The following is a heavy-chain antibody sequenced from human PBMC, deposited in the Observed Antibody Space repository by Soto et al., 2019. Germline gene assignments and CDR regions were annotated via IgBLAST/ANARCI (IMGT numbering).Heavy chain of an antibody. Sequence: SETLSLTCTVSGGSTNSRSDYWGWIRQPPGKGLEWIGSVYYSGSTHDNPSLQSRVTISVDTTRNQFSLNLISVTAADTAVYFCARQPRGPGYGERGLYFDYWGQGTLVTVSS. CDR1: GGSTNSRSDY. D-gene: IGHD3-16*01. CDR3: ARQPRGPGYGERGLYFDY. CDR2: VYYSGST. V-gene: IGHV4-39*01. J-gene: IGHJ4*02.